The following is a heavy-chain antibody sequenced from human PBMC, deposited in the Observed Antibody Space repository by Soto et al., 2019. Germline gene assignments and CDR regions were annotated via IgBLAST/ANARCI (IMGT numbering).Heavy chain of an antibody. Sequence: GGSLRLSCAASGFTFDYYGMHWVRQAPGKGLVWVSRIHSDRTSTTYADSVKGRFTISRDNAKNTLSLQMNSLRAEDTAVHYCARGDRAAFDLRGQGTVVTVSS. V-gene: IGHV3-74*01. CDR1: GFTFDYYG. J-gene: IGHJ3*01. CDR2: IHSDRTST. CDR3: ARGDRAAFDL. D-gene: IGHD6-25*01.